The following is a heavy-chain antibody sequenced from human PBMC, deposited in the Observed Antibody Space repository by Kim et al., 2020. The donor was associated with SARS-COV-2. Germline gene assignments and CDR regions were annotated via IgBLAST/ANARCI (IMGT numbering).Heavy chain of an antibody. CDR1: GFTFSTYS. J-gene: IGHJ4*02. CDR3: TTDPHALDF. D-gene: IGHD2-2*01. V-gene: IGHV3-48*02. CDR2: IRFGGATI. Sequence: GGSLRLSCAASGFTFSTYSMNWARQAPGKGLEWVACIRFGGATIYYADSVRGRFTISRDDATNSLYLEMNNLREDDTAVYYCTTDPHALDFWGRGTLFTVAS.